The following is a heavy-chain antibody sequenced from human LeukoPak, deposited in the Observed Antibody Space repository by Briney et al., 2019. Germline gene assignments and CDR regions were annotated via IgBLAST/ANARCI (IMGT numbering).Heavy chain of an antibody. J-gene: IGHJ5*02. CDR2: ISWNSGSI. CDR1: GFTFDDYA. CDR3: AKGRGNYDSSGCYNNWFDP. Sequence: GGSLRLSCAASGFTFDDYAMHWVRQAPGKGLEWVSGISWNSGSIGYADSVKGRFTISRDNAKNSLYLQMNSLGAEDTALYYCAKGRGNYDSSGCYNNWFDPWGQGTLVTVSS. D-gene: IGHD3-22*01. V-gene: IGHV3-9*01.